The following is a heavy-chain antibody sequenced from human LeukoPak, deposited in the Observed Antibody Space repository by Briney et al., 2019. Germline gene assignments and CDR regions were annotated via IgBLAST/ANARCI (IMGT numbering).Heavy chain of an antibody. CDR3: AKDQYCSGDSCPHQRGFHY. J-gene: IGHJ4*02. V-gene: IGHV3-23*01. CDR2: ISNSGAST. CDR1: GVTFNYYA. Sequence: GGSLRLSCATSGVTFNYYAMTWVRQAPWLGLECVSTISNSGASTYYADSVKGRFTISRDTSKITLSLQINSLRAEDTAVYYCAKDQYCSGDSCPHQRGFHYWGQGTLVTVSS. D-gene: IGHD2-15*01.